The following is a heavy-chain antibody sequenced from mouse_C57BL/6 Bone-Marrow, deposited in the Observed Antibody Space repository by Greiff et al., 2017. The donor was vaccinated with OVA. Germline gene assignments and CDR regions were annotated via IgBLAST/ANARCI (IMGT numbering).Heavy chain of an antibody. CDR2: INPNNGGT. CDR3: ARGDYGRYFDV. Sequence: EVQLQQSGPELVKPGASVKISCKASGYTFTDSYMNWVKQSHGKSLEWIGDINPNNGGTSYNQKFKGKATLTVDKSSSTAYMELRSLTSEDSAVYYCARGDYGRYFDVWGTGTTVTVSS. CDR1: GYTFTDSY. J-gene: IGHJ1*03. D-gene: IGHD1-1*01. V-gene: IGHV1-26*01.